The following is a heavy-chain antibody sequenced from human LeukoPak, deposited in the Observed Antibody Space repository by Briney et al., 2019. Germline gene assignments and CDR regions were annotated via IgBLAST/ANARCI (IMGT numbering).Heavy chain of an antibody. V-gene: IGHV1-18*01. CDR1: GYTFTSYG. Sequence: ASVKVSCKASGYTFTSYGISWVRQAPGQGLEWMGWISAYNGNTNYAQKLQGRVTMTTDTSTSTAYMELRSLRSDDTAVYYCATAIFMITFGGGAFDIWGQGTMVTVSS. D-gene: IGHD3-16*01. CDR2: ISAYNGNT. J-gene: IGHJ3*02. CDR3: ATAIFMITFGGGAFDI.